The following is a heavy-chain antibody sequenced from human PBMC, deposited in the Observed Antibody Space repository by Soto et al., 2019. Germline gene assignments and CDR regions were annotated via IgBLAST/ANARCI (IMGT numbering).Heavy chain of an antibody. CDR3: ATLLCLSTSCYAGSRHFFDY. Sequence: PXESLTISCTGSGYSFSNYWIAWLRQMPGKGLEWMGIIYPAASDARYSPSFQGQVTISVDNSISTAYLQWSSLQASDTAMYYCATLLCLSTSCYAGSRHFFDYWGQGALVTVYS. V-gene: IGHV5-51*01. J-gene: IGHJ4*02. CDR1: GYSFSNYW. D-gene: IGHD2-2*01. CDR2: IYPAASDA.